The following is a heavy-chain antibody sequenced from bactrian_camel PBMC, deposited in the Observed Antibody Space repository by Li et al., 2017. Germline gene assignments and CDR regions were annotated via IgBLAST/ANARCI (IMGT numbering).Heavy chain of an antibody. V-gene: IGHV3S40*01. D-gene: IGHD2*01. J-gene: IGHJ4*01. CDR2: ISGDGTT. CDR1: GFTFGSYD. Sequence: VQLVESGGGLVQPGGSLTLSCEASGFTFGSYDMSWVRQAPGKGLEWVSAISGDGTTNYADSVKGRFTISQDNAKRTLSLQMNSLKTEDTAAYYCAAGCPSILAVQLWGQGTQVTVS. CDR3: AAGCPSILAVQL.